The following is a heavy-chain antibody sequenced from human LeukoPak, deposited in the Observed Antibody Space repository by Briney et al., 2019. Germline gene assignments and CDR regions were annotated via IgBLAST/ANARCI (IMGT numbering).Heavy chain of an antibody. CDR1: GFPFSTLG. Sequence: GGSLRLSCSASGFPFSTLGMHWVRQAPGKGLEHVSTIGSDGDGTYYADSVKDRLIISRDNSKNAVYLQMSSLRPEDTAVYYCVSPVFINFWGQGTLVTVSS. CDR2: IGSDGDGT. J-gene: IGHJ4*01. CDR3: VSPVFINF. D-gene: IGHD1-14*01. V-gene: IGHV3-64D*06.